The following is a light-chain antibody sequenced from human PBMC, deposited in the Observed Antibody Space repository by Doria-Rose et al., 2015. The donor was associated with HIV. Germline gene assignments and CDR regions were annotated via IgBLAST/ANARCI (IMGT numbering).Light chain of an antibody. CDR3: HQYGTPWT. CDR1: QSFSSTY. J-gene: IGKJ1*01. V-gene: IGKV3-20*01. CDR2: DGS. Sequence: TQSPGTLSLSPGERATLSCRASQSFSSTYLAWSKQQRGQAPSLLINDGSTRATGIPDRFSASGSGTDFALTNNRLEPEDFALYYYHQYGTPWTSGQGTKVEF.